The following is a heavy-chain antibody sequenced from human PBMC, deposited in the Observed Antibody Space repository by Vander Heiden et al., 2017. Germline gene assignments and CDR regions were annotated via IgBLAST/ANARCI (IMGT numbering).Heavy chain of an antibody. D-gene: IGHD3-16*01. CDR2: ISGSGGST. J-gene: IGHJ4*02. V-gene: IGHV3-23*01. Sequence: EVQLLESGGGLVQPGGSLSLSCAASGFTFSSYAMSWVRQAPGKGLEWVSAISGSGGSTYYADSVKGRFTISRDNSKNTLYLQMNSLRAEDTAVYYCAKGYGLSVKYFDYWGQGTLVTVSS. CDR1: GFTFSSYA. CDR3: AKGYGLSVKYFDY.